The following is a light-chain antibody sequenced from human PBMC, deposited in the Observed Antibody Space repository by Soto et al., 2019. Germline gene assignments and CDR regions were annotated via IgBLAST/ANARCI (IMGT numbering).Light chain of an antibody. Sequence: EIVLTQSPGTLSLSPVSRATLSCRDSQSVSSGFLAWYQQKPGQAPRLLIYNKSSRATGIPDRFSGSGSGTDFTLTISRLEPEDFAVYYCQQYGSSPQTFGQGTKVDIK. CDR3: QQYGSSPQT. V-gene: IGKV3-20*01. CDR1: QSVSSGF. J-gene: IGKJ1*01. CDR2: NKS.